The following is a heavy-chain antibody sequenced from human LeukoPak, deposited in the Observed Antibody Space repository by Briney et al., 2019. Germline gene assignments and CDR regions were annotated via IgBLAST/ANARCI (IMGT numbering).Heavy chain of an antibody. CDR1: GGPISSSNW. Sequence: GTLSLTCAVSGGPISSSNWWSWVRQPPGKGLEWIGEIYHSGSTNYNPSLKSRVTISVDKSKNQFSLKLSSVTAADTAVYYCARDPKGSNPYDILTGYYSPPKPSGMDVWGKGTTVTVSS. CDR2: IYHSGST. D-gene: IGHD3-9*01. V-gene: IGHV4-4*02. CDR3: ARDPKGSNPYDILTGYYSPPKPSGMDV. J-gene: IGHJ6*04.